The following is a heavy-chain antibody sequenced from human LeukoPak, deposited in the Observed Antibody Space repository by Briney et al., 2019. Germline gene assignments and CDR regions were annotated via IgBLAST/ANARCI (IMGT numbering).Heavy chain of an antibody. CDR2: INPSGGST. J-gene: IGHJ4*02. CDR1: GYTFTSYY. D-gene: IGHD3-22*01. Sequence: ASVKVSCKASGYTFTSYYMHWVRQAPGQGLEWRGIINPSGGSTSYAQKFQGRVTMTRDMSTSTVYMELSSLRSEDTAVYYCARPSLGYYDSSGYYYRYHFDYWGQGTLVTVSS. CDR3: ARPSLGYYDSSGYYYRYHFDY. V-gene: IGHV1-46*01.